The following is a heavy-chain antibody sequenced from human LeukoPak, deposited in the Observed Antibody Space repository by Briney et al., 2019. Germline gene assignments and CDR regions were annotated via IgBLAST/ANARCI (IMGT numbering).Heavy chain of an antibody. CDR2: ISWDGGST. CDR3: AKDIIRFGLAGPFDY. CDR1: GFTFNNYA. Sequence: GGSLRLSCAASGFTFNNYAMRWVRHAPGKGLEWVSLISWDGGSTYYADSVKGRFTISRDNSKDSLYLQMNSLRAEDTALYYCAKDIIRFGLAGPFDYWGQGTLVTVSS. J-gene: IGHJ4*02. V-gene: IGHV3-43D*03. D-gene: IGHD3/OR15-3a*01.